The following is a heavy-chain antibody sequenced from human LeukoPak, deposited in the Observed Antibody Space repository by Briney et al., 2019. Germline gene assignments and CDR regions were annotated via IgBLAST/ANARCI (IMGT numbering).Heavy chain of an antibody. CDR3: AREDYGDYLPVY. J-gene: IGHJ4*02. D-gene: IGHD4-17*01. Sequence: KPSETLSLTCTVSGGSIRSGDYYWSWIRQPPGKGLEWIGYIYYSGSTYYNPSFKSRVTISVDTSKNQFSLKLSSVTAADTAVYYCAREDYGDYLPVYWGQGTLVTVSS. CDR1: GGSIRSGDYY. V-gene: IGHV4-30-4*01. CDR2: IYYSGST.